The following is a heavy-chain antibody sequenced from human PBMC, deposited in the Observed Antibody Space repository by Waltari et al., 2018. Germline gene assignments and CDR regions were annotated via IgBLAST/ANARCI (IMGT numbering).Heavy chain of an antibody. D-gene: IGHD3-3*01. V-gene: IGHV4-39*07. CDR1: GGSISSSSYY. CDR3: ARDAPPGRFREDAFDI. Sequence: QLQLQESGPGLVKPSETLSLTYTVSGGSISSSSYYWGWIRQPPGKGLEWIGSIYYSGGTYYNPSLKSRVTISVDTSKNQFSLKLSSVTAADTAVYYCARDAPPGRFREDAFDIWGQGTMVTVSS. CDR2: IYYSGGT. J-gene: IGHJ3*02.